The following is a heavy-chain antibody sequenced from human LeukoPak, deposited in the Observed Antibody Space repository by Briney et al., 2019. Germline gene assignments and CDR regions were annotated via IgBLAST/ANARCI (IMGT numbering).Heavy chain of an antibody. J-gene: IGHJ4*02. CDR2: IRSDGINK. CDR1: GFTFSNYG. V-gene: IGHV3-30*02. Sequence: GGSLRLSCAASGFTFSNYGMHWVRQAPGKGLEWVAFIRSDGINKYHADSVKGRFTISRDNSKNTLYLQVNSLRAEDTAVYYCARDRMGAILYFDSWGQGTLVTVSS. D-gene: IGHD1-26*01. CDR3: ARDRMGAILYFDS.